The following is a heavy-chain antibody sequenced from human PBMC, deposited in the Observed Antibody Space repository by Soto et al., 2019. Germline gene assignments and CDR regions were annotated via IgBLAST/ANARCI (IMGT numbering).Heavy chain of an antibody. V-gene: IGHV3-23*01. CDR2: ISGSGGST. D-gene: IGHD4-17*01. Sequence: GGSLRLSCAASGFTFSSYAMSWVRQATGKGLEWVSAISGSGGSTYYADTVKGRFTISRDNSKNTLYLQMNSLRAEDTAVYYCAKDPRYAVTPYFDYWGQGTLVTVSS. CDR3: AKDPRYAVTPYFDY. J-gene: IGHJ4*02. CDR1: GFTFSSYA.